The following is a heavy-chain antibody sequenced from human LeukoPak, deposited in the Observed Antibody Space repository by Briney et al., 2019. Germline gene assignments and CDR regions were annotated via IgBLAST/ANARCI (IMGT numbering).Heavy chain of an antibody. CDR3: AKGSGGSRPYYFDY. CDR2: ITGSGGST. V-gene: IGHV3-23*01. D-gene: IGHD2-15*01. Sequence: GGSLRLSCVASGFTFSSYAMSWVRQAPGKGLEWVSAITGSGGSTYYADSVKGRFSISRDNSKNTVYLQMSSLRAEDTAVYYCAKGSGGSRPYYFDYWAREPWSPSPQ. CDR1: GFTFSSYA. J-gene: IGHJ4*02.